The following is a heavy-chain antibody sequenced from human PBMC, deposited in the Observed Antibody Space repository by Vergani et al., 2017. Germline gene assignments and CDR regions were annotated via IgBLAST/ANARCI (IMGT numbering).Heavy chain of an antibody. CDR2: IHPADSDT. Sequence: EVQLVQSAAEVKKPGESLKISCQISGYSFTHYWIGWVRQMPGKGLEWLGIIHPADSDTRYSPSFQGQVTISVDKSISTAYLQRSSLRASDSAMYYCARLYGRDSSGSKYFDYWGQGTLVTVSS. J-gene: IGHJ4*02. CDR1: GYSFTHYW. CDR3: ARLYGRDSSGSKYFDY. V-gene: IGHV5-51*01. D-gene: IGHD3-22*01.